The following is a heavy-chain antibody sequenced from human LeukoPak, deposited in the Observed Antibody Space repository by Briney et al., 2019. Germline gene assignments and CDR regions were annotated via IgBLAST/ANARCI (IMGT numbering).Heavy chain of an antibody. CDR3: ARHPGYSSGWWYFDF. Sequence: SETLSLTCTVSGASISSGDYYWSWIRQPPGKGLEWIGYIYYSGSTYYNPSLRSRVTISVDTSKNQFSLKLSSVTAADTAVYYCARHPGYSSGWWYFDFWGQGTLVTVSS. CDR2: IYYSGST. V-gene: IGHV4-30-4*01. J-gene: IGHJ4*02. CDR1: GASISSGDYY. D-gene: IGHD5-18*01.